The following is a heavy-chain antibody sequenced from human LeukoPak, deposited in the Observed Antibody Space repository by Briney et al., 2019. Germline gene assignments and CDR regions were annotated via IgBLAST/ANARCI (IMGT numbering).Heavy chain of an antibody. CDR3: ARGTHGGSYPLPLDY. V-gene: IGHV3-48*01. CDR1: GFSFSSNS. J-gene: IGHJ4*02. CDR2: ISGSSSTI. Sequence: TGGSLRLSCAASGFSFSSNSMNWVRQAPGKGLEWVSYISGSSSTIYYADSVKGRFTISRDNAKNSLYLQMNSLRAEDTAVYYCARGTHGGSYPLPLDYWGQGTPVTVSS. D-gene: IGHD1-26*01.